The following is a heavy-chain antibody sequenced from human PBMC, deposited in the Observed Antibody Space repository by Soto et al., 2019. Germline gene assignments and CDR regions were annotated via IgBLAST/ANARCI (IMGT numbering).Heavy chain of an antibody. J-gene: IGHJ4*02. D-gene: IGHD6-19*01. Sequence: QVQLVESGGGVVQPGRSLRFSCAASGFTLSSYSMHWVRQAPGKGLEWVGVISYDGNKKYYRDSVKGRFSISRDTSNNTVHLQMNSLRPEDTAVYYCARSVAVAGLDYWGQGSLVTVSS. CDR2: ISYDGNKK. V-gene: IGHV3-30-3*01. CDR3: ARSVAVAGLDY. CDR1: GFTLSSYS.